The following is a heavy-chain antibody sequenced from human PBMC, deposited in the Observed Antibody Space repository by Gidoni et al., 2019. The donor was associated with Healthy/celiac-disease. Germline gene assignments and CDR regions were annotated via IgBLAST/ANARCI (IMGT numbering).Heavy chain of an antibody. D-gene: IGHD2-21*01. J-gene: IGHJ5*02. CDR3: ALAYCGGDCYSGDWFDP. V-gene: IGHV4-30-4*01. CDR2: IYYSGST. Sequence: SWIRQPPGKGLEWIGYIYYSGSTYYNPSLKSRVTISVDTSKNQFSLKLSSVTAADTAVYYCALAYCGGDCYSGDWFDPWGQGTLVTVSS.